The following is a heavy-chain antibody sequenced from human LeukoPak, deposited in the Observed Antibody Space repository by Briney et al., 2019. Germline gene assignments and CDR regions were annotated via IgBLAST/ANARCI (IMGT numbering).Heavy chain of an antibody. V-gene: IGHV4-31*03. D-gene: IGHD1-26*01. CDR2: IYYSGST. J-gene: IGHJ5*02. CDR1: GDSISSKGYY. Sequence: SQTLSLTCTVSGDSISSKGYYWNWLRQHPVKGLEWIGYIYYSGSTDYNPSLRSRVTMSVDTSKNQFSLKVTSVTVADTAVYYCARGRHYYDPWGQGTLVTVSS. CDR3: ARGRHYYDP.